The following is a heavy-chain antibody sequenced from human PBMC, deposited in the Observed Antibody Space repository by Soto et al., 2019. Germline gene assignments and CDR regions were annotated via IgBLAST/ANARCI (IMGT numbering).Heavy chain of an antibody. V-gene: IGHV3-15*07. CDR3: TTDVGYCSSTSCPGYYYYGMDV. D-gene: IGHD2-2*03. CDR1: GFTFSNAW. Sequence: GGSLRLSCAASGFTFSNAWMNWVRQAPGRGLEWVGRIKSKTDGGTTDYAAPVKGRFTISRDDSKNTLYLQMNSLKTEKTAVYYCTTDVGYCSSTSCPGYYYYGMDVWGQGTTVTVSS. CDR2: IKSKTDGGTT. J-gene: IGHJ6*02.